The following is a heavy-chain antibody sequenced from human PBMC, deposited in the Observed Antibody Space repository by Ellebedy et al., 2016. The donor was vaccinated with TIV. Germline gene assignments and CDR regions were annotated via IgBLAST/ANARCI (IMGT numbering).Heavy chain of an antibody. CDR1: GYSFPTYW. D-gene: IGHD3-9*01. V-gene: IGHV5-10-1*01. CDR2: IDPTDSYT. Sequence: GESLKISCKGSGYSFPTYWISWVRQMPGQGLEWMGKIDPTDSYTNYSPSFQCHVTISVDRSIGTAYLPWGSLKASDTAMYYCARHRLRYVDWFESWGQGTLVTVSS. CDR3: ARHRLRYVDWFES. J-gene: IGHJ5*01.